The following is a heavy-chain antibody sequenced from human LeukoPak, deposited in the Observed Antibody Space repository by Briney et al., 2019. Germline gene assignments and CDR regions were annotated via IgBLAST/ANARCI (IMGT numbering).Heavy chain of an antibody. CDR2: INNDGSTT. Sequence: GGSLRLSCAASGFSIGDYWMHWVRQAPGEGLVWVSRINNDGSTTNYADSVKGRFTISRDNAMNTLYLQMNSLRAEDTAVYYCVRDPPQWEFTLGSWGQGTLVTVSS. CDR3: VRDPPQWEFTLGS. D-gene: IGHD1-26*01. CDR1: GFSIGDYW. V-gene: IGHV3-74*01. J-gene: IGHJ4*02.